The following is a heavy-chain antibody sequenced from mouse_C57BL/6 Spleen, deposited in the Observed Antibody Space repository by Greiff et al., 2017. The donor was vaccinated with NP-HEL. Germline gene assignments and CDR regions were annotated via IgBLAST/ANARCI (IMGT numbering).Heavy chain of an antibody. V-gene: IGHV1-69*01. D-gene: IGHD1-1*01. CDR3: ARRGYGRPSWFAY. CDR1: GYTFTSYW. CDR2: IDPSDSYT. Sequence: QVQLQQPGAELVMPGASVKLSCKASGYTFTSYWMHWVKQRPGQGLEWIGEIDPSDSYTNYNQKFKGKSTLTVDKSSSTAYMQLSSLTSEDSAVYYCARRGYGRPSWFAYWGQGTLVTVSA. J-gene: IGHJ3*01.